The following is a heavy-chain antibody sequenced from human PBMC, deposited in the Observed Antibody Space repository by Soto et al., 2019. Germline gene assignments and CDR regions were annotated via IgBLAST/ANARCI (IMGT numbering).Heavy chain of an antibody. J-gene: IGHJ3*02. Sequence: EVQLVESGGGMVQPGRSLTLSCAASGFTLGDYAIHWVRQAPGKGLEWVSGITWNSGSIGYADSVKGRFTISRDNAKNSLYMQMSSLRIEDTALYYCVKGGGGYEVVSPFDIWGQGTVVTVSS. V-gene: IGHV3-9*01. CDR1: GFTLGDYA. CDR3: VKGGGGYEVVSPFDI. D-gene: IGHD5-12*01. CDR2: ITWNSGSI.